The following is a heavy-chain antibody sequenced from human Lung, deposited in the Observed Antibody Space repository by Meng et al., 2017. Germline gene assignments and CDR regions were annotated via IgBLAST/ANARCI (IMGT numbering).Heavy chain of an antibody. V-gene: IGHV4-39*01. D-gene: IGHD5-24*01. Sequence: QLQLQESGPGLVKPCATLSLTCTVSGGSITSSSYSCGWIRQPPGKGLEWIGYIYYSGTTYYNPSLKSRATISEDTAKNQFSLNLSSVTAADTAVYYCARQVNSDDYPRYFDFWGQGTLVTVSS. J-gene: IGHJ4*02. CDR1: GGSITSSSYS. CDR3: ARQVNSDDYPRYFDF. CDR2: IYYSGTT.